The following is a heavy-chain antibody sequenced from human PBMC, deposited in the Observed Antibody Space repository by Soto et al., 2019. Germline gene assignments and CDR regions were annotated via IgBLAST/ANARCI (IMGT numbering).Heavy chain of an antibody. CDR2: ISGSGSTI. V-gene: IGHV3-48*03. J-gene: IGHJ1*01. CDR1: GFTFSSHE. CDR3: ARGGVY. Sequence: GGSLRLSCEATGFTFSSHEMNWIRQAPGKRLEWIAKISGSGSTINYADSVKGRFTISRDNVQRTLHLQMDSLRVEDTGVYYCARGGVYWGRGTLVTVSS. D-gene: IGHD2-8*01.